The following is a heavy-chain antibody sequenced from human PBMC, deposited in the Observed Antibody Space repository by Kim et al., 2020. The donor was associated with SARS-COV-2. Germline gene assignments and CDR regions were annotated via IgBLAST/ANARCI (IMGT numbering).Heavy chain of an antibody. J-gene: IGHJ4*02. CDR2: IWYDGSNK. CDR3: ARDFGGDWYGAAVDY. CDR1: GFTFSSYG. V-gene: IGHV3-33*01. D-gene: IGHD2-21*02. Sequence: GGSLRLSCAASGFTFSSYGMHWVRQAPGKGLEWVAVIWYDGSNKYYADSVKGRFTISRDNSKNTLYLQMNSLRAEDTAVYYCARDFGGDWYGAAVDYWGQGTLVTVSS.